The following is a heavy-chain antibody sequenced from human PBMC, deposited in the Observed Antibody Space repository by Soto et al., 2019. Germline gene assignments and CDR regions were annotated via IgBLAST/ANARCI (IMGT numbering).Heavy chain of an antibody. CDR2: IYWDDDK. J-gene: IGHJ1*01. CDR1: GFSLSTSGVG. CDR3: AHSGSSSGHEYFQH. V-gene: IGHV2-5*02. D-gene: IGHD3-22*01. Sequence: QITLKESGPTLVKPTQTLTLTCTFSGFSLSTSGVGVGWIRQPPGKALEWLALIYWDDDKRYSPSLKSRLTTXKXTXXNQVVLTMTNMDPVDTATYYCAHSGSSSGHEYFQHWGQGTLVTVSS.